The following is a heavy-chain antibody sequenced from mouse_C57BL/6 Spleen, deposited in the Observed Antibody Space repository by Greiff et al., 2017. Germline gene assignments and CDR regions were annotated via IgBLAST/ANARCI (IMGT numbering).Heavy chain of an antibody. J-gene: IGHJ2*01. CDR3: ASWGLRQND. CDR2: ILPGSGNT. V-gene: IGHV1-9*01. D-gene: IGHD2-4*01. Sequence: QVQLKESGAELMKPGASVTLSCKATGYSFPGYWIQWVKQRPGHGLEWIGEILPGSGNTNYTEKFKGKATFTADTTSNTAYMQLSSLTTEDSAIYYCASWGLRQNDWGQGTTLTVSS. CDR1: GYSFPGYW.